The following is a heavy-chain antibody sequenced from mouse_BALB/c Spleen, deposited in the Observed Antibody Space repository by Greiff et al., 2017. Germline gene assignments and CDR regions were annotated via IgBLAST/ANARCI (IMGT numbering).Heavy chain of an antibody. V-gene: IGHV3-8*02. D-gene: IGHD1-1*01. CDR3: ARSEVLRSYAMDY. Sequence: VQLKESGPRLVKPSQTLSLTCSVTGDSITSGYWNWIRKFPGNKLEYMGYISYSGSTYYNPSIKSRISITRDTSKNQYYLQLNSVTTEDTATYYCARSEVLRSYAMDYWGQGTSVTVSS. CDR1: GDSITSGY. CDR2: ISYSGST. J-gene: IGHJ4*01.